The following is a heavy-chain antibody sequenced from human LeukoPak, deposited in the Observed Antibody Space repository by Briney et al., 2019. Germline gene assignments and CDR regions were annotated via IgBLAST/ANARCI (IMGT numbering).Heavy chain of an antibody. CDR3: AREGGPGLDY. CDR1: GGSISSGGYY. CDR2: IYYSGST. Sequence: SETLSLTCTVSGGSISSGGYYWSWIRQHPGKGLEWIGYIYYSGSTYYNPSLKSRVTISVDTSKNQFSLKLSSVTAADTAVDYCAREGGPGLDYWGQGPLDSVSS. D-gene: IGHD3-16*01. V-gene: IGHV4-31*03. J-gene: IGHJ4*02.